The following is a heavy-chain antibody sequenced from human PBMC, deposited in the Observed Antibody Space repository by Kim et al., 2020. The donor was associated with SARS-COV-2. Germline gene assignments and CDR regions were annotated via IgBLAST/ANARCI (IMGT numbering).Heavy chain of an antibody. Sequence: GGSLRLSCAASGFSFRSYAMHWVRQAPGKGLEWVAVITYDGSNKYYAESVKGRFTISRDNSKNTLYLQVSSLRPEDTAMYYCASLGAVGGNDYWGQGTLVPVPS. CDR3: ASLGAVGGNDY. CDR1: GFSFRSYA. D-gene: IGHD6-19*01. J-gene: IGHJ4*02. V-gene: IGHV3-30-3*01. CDR2: ITYDGSNK.